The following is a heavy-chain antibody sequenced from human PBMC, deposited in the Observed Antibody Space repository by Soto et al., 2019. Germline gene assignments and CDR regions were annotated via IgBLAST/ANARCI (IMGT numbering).Heavy chain of an antibody. CDR2: IYYSGST. Sequence: QLQLQESGPGLVKPSETLSLTCTVSGGSISSSSYYWGWIRQPPGKGLEWIGSIYYSGSTYYNPSLKSRVTISLDTSKNQFSVKLSSVSAADTAVYYCARLVVPAKNYYYYMDGWGKGTTVTVSS. CDR3: ARLVVPAKNYYYYMDG. V-gene: IGHV4-39*01. J-gene: IGHJ6*03. D-gene: IGHD2-2*01. CDR1: GGSISSSSYY.